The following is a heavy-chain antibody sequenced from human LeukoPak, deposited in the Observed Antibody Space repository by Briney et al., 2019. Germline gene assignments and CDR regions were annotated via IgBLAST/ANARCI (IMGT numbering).Heavy chain of an antibody. J-gene: IGHJ4*02. Sequence: GGSLRLSCAASGFTFSSYGIHWARQAPGKGLEWVAVISYDGSNKYYAESVKGRFTISRDNSKNQLYMQMNNLRAEDTAVYYCAKGPYMVRGVIISVDYWGQGTLVTVSS. CDR1: GFTFSSYG. D-gene: IGHD3-10*01. CDR3: AKGPYMVRGVIISVDY. CDR2: ISYDGSNK. V-gene: IGHV3-30*18.